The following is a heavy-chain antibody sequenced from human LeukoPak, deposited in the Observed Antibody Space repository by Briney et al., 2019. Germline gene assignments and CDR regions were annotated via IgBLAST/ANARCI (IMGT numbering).Heavy chain of an antibody. CDR2: IDPNTGDT. D-gene: IGHD4/OR15-4a*01. CDR3: ARGRTMDGSTPPFEI. V-gene: IGHV1-2*02. Sequence: ASVKVSCKASGYTFTNYYMHWVRQAPGQGLEGMGWIDPNTGDTNYSQNIQGRATMTRDTSIDTAYMEFTSLGSDDTAVYYCARGRTMDGSTPPFEIWGQGTMVTVSS. J-gene: IGHJ3*02. CDR1: GYTFTNYY.